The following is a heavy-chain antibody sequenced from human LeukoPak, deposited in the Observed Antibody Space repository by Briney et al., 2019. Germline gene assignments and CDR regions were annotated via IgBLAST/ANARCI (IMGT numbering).Heavy chain of an antibody. CDR3: ATDDGITGTTGS. V-gene: IGHV1-2*02. J-gene: IGHJ5*02. CDR1: GYTFTGYY. Sequence: ASVKVSCKASGYTFTGYYMHWVRQAPGQGLEWMGWINPNSGGTNYAQKFQGRVTMTRDTSISTAYMELSSLRSEDTAVYYCATDDGITGTTGSWGQGTLVTVSS. CDR2: INPNSGGT. D-gene: IGHD1-7*01.